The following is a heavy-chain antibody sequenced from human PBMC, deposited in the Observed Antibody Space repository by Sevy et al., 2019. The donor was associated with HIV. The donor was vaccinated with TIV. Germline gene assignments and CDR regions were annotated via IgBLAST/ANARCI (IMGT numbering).Heavy chain of an antibody. CDR1: GGSISSSYYY. J-gene: IGHJ5*01. D-gene: IGHD3-22*01. Sequence: SETLSLTCTVSGGSISSSYYYWGWIRQPPGKGLEWIGSLTSGRSTNYNPSLKSRVTISADKYKNQFSLNLSSVTAADTAVYYCARVVENYYDTSGFNDWLDSWGQGTLVTVSS. V-gene: IGHV4-39*01. CDR3: ARVVENYYDTSGFNDWLDS. CDR2: LTSGRST.